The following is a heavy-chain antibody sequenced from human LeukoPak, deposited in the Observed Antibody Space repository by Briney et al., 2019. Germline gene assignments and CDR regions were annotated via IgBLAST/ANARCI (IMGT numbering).Heavy chain of an antibody. D-gene: IGHD2-21*02. CDR1: GDSISSSSYY. Sequence: SETLSLTCTVSGDSISSSSYYWGWIRQPPGKGLEWIGSIYYTGSTYYNPSLKSRVTISVDTSKNQFSLKLSSVTAADTAVYYCASTAAYCGGDCYSGQIDYWGQGTLVTVSS. V-gene: IGHV4-39*07. J-gene: IGHJ4*02. CDR2: IYYTGST. CDR3: ASTAAYCGGDCYSGQIDY.